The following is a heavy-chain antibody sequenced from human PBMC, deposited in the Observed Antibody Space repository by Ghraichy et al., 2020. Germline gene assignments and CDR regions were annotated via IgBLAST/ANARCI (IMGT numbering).Heavy chain of an antibody. CDR3: ARQAAGYSSSWWRTYYFDY. D-gene: IGHD6-13*01. CDR2: INHSGST. V-gene: IGHV4-34*01. CDR1: GGSFSGYY. Sequence: SETLSLTCAVYGGSFSGYYWSWIRQPPGKGLEWIGEINHSGSTNYNPSLKSRVTISVDTSKNQFSLKLSSVTAADTAVYYCARQAAGYSSSWWRTYYFDYWGQGTLVTVSS. J-gene: IGHJ4*02.